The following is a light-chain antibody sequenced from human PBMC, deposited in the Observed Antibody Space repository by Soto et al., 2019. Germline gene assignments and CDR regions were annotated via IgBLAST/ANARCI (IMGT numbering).Light chain of an antibody. CDR3: QQYGTSPFT. V-gene: IGKV3-20*01. CDR1: QSVSSSY. J-gene: IGKJ3*01. CDR2: GAS. Sequence: EIVLTQSPGTLSLSPGERATLSCRASQSVSSSYLAWYQQKPGQAPRLLIYGASSRATGIPDRFSGGGSGTDFTRTISRLEPEDFAVYYCQQYGTSPFTFGPGTKLDIK.